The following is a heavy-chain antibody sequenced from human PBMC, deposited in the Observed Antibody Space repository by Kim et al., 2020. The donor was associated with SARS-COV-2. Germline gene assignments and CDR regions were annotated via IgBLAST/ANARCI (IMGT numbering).Heavy chain of an antibody. CDR1: GFTFSSYA. Sequence: GGSLRLSCSASGFTFSSYAMHWVRQAPGKGLEYVSASSSNGGSTYYADSVKGRFTISRDNSKNTLYLQMSSMRAEDTAVYYCVKGGAGWTTVVTYAAFDIVGQGTNVAVS. CDR3: VKGGAGWTTVVTYAAFDI. D-gene: IGHD4-17*01. CDR2: SSSNGGST. V-gene: IGHV3-64D*09. J-gene: IGHJ3*02.